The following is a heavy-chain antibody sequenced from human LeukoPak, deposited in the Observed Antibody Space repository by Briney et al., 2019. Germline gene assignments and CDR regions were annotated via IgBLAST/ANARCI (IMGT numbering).Heavy chain of an antibody. CDR1: GFTFSSYA. CDR3: ARGGYDSSGHPFDDAFDI. V-gene: IGHV3-64*01. J-gene: IGHJ3*02. Sequence: GGSLRLSCAASGFTFSSYAMHWVRQAPGKGLEYVSAISSNGGSTYYANSVKGRFTISRDNSKNTLYLQMGSPRAEDMAVYYCARGGYDSSGHPFDDAFDIWGQGTMVTVSS. CDR2: ISSNGGST. D-gene: IGHD3-22*01.